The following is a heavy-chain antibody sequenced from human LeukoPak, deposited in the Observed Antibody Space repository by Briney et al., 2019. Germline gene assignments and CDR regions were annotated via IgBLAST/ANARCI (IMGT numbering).Heavy chain of an antibody. CDR3: ARDLLYDSSSGDVFDI. J-gene: IGHJ3*02. D-gene: IGHD3-22*01. CDR1: GYTFTSYY. CDR2: INPSCGIT. V-gene: IGHV1-46*01. Sequence: ASVKVSCKASGYTFTSYYIHWVRQAPGQGREWMGIINPSCGITSYAQKLQGRVTMTRDTSTSTVYMEVSSLRSEEKAVYYCARDLLYDSSSGDVFDIWGQGTMVSVSS.